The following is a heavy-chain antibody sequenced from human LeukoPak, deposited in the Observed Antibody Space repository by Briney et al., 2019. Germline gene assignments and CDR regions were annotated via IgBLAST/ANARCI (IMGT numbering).Heavy chain of an antibody. Sequence: GGSLRLSCAASGFTFSSYAMHWVRQAPGKGLEWVAVISYDGSNKYYADSVKGRFTISRDNSKNTLYLQMYSLRAEDTAVYYCARWNCSSTSCYFNYYYYYGMDVWGQGTTVTVSS. CDR2: ISYDGSNK. CDR3: ARWNCSSTSCYFNYYYYYGMDV. D-gene: IGHD2-2*01. V-gene: IGHV3-30-3*01. CDR1: GFTFSSYA. J-gene: IGHJ6*02.